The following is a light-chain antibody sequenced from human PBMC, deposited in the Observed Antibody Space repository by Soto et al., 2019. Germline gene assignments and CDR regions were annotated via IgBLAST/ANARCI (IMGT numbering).Light chain of an antibody. J-gene: IGLJ3*02. CDR3: QSYDSTLSGPWV. V-gene: IGLV1-40*01. CDR1: SSNIGTGYD. CDR2: GNN. Sequence: QPVLTQPPSLSGAPGQRVTISCAGSSSNIGTGYDVHWYQQLPGRAPRLLVYGNNIRPSGVPDRFSGSRSGTSASLAITGLQAEDEADYYCQSYDSTLSGPWVFGGGTQLTVL.